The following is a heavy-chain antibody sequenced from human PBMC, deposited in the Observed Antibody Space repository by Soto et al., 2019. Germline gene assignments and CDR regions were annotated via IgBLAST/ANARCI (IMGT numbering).Heavy chain of an antibody. D-gene: IGHD3-22*01. CDR2: ISAYNGNT. V-gene: IGHV1-18*01. CDR3: ARDDLGTYYYDSSGSYPYDY. Sequence: ASVKVSCKASGYTFTSYGISWVRQAPGQGLEWMGWISAYNGNTNYAQKLQGRVTMTTDTSTSTAYMELRSLGSDDTAVYYCARDDLGTYYYDSSGSYPYDYWGQGTLVTVSS. CDR1: GYTFTSYG. J-gene: IGHJ4*02.